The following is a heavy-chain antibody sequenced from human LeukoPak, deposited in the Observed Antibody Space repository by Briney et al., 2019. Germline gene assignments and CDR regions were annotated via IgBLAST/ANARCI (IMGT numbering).Heavy chain of an antibody. CDR2: IYYSGST. D-gene: IGHD3-22*01. CDR1: GGSISSYY. J-gene: IGHJ4*02. CDR3: ASNYYDSSGYNDY. Sequence: SETLSLTCTVSGGSISSYYWSWIRQPPGKGLEWIGYIYYSGSTNYNPPLKSQVTISVGTSKNQFSLKLSSVTAADTAVYYCASNYYDSSGYNDYWGQGTLVTVSS. V-gene: IGHV4-59*12.